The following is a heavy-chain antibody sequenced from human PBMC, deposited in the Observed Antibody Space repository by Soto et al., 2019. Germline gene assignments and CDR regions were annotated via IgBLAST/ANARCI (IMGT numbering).Heavy chain of an antibody. J-gene: IGHJ4*02. Sequence: ASVKVSCKASGYTFTSYAMHWVRQAPGQGLEWMGIINPSGGSTSYAQKFQGRVTMTRDTSTSTVYMELSSLRSEDTAVYYCAREDEDYYGSGSTPFDYWGQGTLVTVSS. CDR2: INPSGGST. D-gene: IGHD3-10*01. CDR1: GYTFTSYA. CDR3: AREDEDYYGSGSTPFDY. V-gene: IGHV1-46*03.